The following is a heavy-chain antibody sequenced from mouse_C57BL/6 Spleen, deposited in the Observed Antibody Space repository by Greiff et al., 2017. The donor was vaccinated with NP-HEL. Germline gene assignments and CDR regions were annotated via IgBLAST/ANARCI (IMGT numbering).Heavy chain of an antibody. V-gene: IGHV5-6*01. CDR1: GFTFSSYG. CDR3: ARPDGYYRYFDV. CDR2: ISSGGSYT. J-gene: IGHJ1*03. D-gene: IGHD2-3*01. Sequence: EVQLVESGGDLVKPGGSLKLSCAASGFTFSSYGLSWVRQTPDKRLEWVATISSGGSYTYYPDSVKGRFTISRDNAKNTLYLQMSSLKSEDTAMYYCARPDGYYRYFDVWGTGTTVTVSS.